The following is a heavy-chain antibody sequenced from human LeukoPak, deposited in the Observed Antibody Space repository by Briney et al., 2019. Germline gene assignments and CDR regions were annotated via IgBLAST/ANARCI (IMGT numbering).Heavy chain of an antibody. V-gene: IGHV3-53*01. J-gene: IGHJ6*03. Sequence: GGSLRLSCAASGFTVSSNYMSWVRQAPGKGLEWVSVIYSGGSTYCADSVKGRFTISRDNSKNTLYLQMNSLRAEDTAAYYCASGSGSYRTPYYYMDVWGTGTTVTVSS. CDR1: GFTVSSNY. CDR2: IYSGGST. CDR3: ASGSGSYRTPYYYMDV. D-gene: IGHD3-10*01.